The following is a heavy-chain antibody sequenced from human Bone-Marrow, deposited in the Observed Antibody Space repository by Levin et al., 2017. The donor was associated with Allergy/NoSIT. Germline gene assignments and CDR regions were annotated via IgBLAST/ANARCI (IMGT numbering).Heavy chain of an antibody. D-gene: IGHD1-26*01. CDR3: ARRGKGTYFYFDN. V-gene: IGHV3-72*01. J-gene: IGHJ4*02. CDR2: VRDKANSYTT. CDR1: GFTFSDHY. Sequence: GESLKISCAASGFTFSDHYMDWVRQAPGKGLEWVGRVRDKANSYTTEYAASVKGRFTISRVESKNSLYLQMNSLKTEDTAVYYCARRGKGTYFYFDNWGQGTLVTVSS.